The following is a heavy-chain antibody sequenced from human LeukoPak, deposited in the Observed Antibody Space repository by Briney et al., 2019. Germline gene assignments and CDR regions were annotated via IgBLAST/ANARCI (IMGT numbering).Heavy chain of an antibody. Sequence: GGSLRLSCSASGFTFSNYAMHWVRQAPGTGLEYVSALSSNGGSTYYTDSVKGRFTVSRDNSKNTLYLQMSSLRAEDTAVYYCVKDVTYCSGGSCYFGDAFDIWGQGTMVTVSS. D-gene: IGHD2-15*01. CDR3: VKDVTYCSGGSCYFGDAFDI. V-gene: IGHV3-64D*09. CDR1: GFTFSNYA. J-gene: IGHJ3*02. CDR2: LSSNGGST.